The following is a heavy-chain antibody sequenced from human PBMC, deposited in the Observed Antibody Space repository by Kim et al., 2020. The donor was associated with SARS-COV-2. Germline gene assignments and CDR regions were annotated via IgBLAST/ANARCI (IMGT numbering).Heavy chain of an antibody. Sequence: DSVKGRFTISRDNAKNSLYLQMNSLRAEDTAVYYCARFTDREYGSGWPTIWGHGTMVTVSS. J-gene: IGHJ3*02. D-gene: IGHD6-19*01. V-gene: IGHV3-11*03. CDR3: ARFTDREYGSGWPTI.